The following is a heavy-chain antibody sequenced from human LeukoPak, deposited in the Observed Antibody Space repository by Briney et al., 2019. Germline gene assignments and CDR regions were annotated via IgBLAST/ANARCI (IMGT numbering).Heavy chain of an antibody. V-gene: IGHV3-21*01. D-gene: IGHD1-7*01. CDR1: GFTFSSYS. CDR2: ISSSSSYI. CDR3: ARDRYDWNYGYYYGMDV. J-gene: IGHJ6*02. Sequence: PGGSLRLSCAASGFTFSSYSMNWARQAPGKGLEWVSSISSSSSYIYYAESVKGRFTISRDNAKNSMYLQMNSLRAEDTAVYYCARDRYDWNYGYYYGMDVWGQGTTVTVSS.